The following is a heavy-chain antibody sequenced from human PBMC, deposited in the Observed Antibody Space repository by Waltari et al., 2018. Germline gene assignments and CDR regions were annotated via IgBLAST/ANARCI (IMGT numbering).Heavy chain of an antibody. CDR2: IIPIFGTA. V-gene: IGHV1-69*13. J-gene: IGHJ3*02. CDR3: ARGLTIFGVVIIDAFDI. D-gene: IGHD3-3*01. Sequence: QVQLVQSGAEVKKPGSSVKVSCKASGGTFSSYAISWVRQAPGQGLEWMGRIIPIFGTANYAQKFQGRVTITADKSTSTAYMELSSLRSEDTAVYYCARGLTIFGVVIIDAFDIWGQGTMVTVSS. CDR1: GGTFSSYA.